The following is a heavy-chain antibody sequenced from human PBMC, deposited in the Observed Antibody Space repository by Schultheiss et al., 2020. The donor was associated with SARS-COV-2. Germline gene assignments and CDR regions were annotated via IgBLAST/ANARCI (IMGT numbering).Heavy chain of an antibody. Sequence: ASVKVSCKASGYTFTSYDINWVRQATGQGLEWMGWMNPNSGNTNYAQKLQGRVTMTTDTSTSTAYMELRSLRSDDTAVYYCARARSGSLLVYYYYYYMDVWGKGTTVTVSS. D-gene: IGHD3-22*01. CDR1: GYTFTSYD. J-gene: IGHJ6*03. CDR2: MNPNSGNT. CDR3: ARARSGSLLVYYYYYYMDV. V-gene: IGHV1-18*01.